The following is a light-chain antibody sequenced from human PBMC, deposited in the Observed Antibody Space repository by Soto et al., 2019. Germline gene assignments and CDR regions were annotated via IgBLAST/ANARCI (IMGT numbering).Light chain of an antibody. V-gene: IGKV1-39*01. CDR3: QQSYSSPPT. CDR2: AAS. CDR1: RSISNY. J-gene: IGKJ2*01. Sequence: DIQMTQSPSSLCTLGDRVTITCRASRSISNYVNWYQQKPGKAPKLLIYAASSLQSGVPSRFSGSGSGTDFTLTISSLQPEDFATYYCQQSYSSPPTFGQGTKLEI.